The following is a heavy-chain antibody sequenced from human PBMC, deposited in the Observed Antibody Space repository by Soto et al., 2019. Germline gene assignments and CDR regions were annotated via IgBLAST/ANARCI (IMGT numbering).Heavy chain of an antibody. V-gene: IGHV3-33*01. CDR1: GFTFSSYG. CDR2: IWYDGSNK. CDR3: ARGCSSTSCFSYYYYGMDV. D-gene: IGHD2-2*01. J-gene: IGHJ6*02. Sequence: GGSLRLSCAASGFTFSSYGMHWVRQAPGKGLEWVAVIWYDGSNKYYADSVKGRFTISRDNSKNTLYLQMNSLRAEDTAVYYCARGCSSTSCFSYYYYGMDVWGQGTTVTVS.